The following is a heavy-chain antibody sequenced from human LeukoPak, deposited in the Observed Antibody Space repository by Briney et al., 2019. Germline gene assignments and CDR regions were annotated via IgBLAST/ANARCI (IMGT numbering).Heavy chain of an antibody. V-gene: IGHV3-21*04. J-gene: IGHJ4*02. D-gene: IGHD1-26*01. CDR2: ISSSSSYI. CDR3: AKGGATIWNLYIDY. Sequence: GGSLRLSCAASGFTFSSYSMNWVRQAPGKGLEWVSSISSSSSYIYYADSVKGRFTISRDNAKNSLYLQMNSLRAEDTAVYYCAKGGATIWNLYIDYWGQGTLVTVSS. CDR1: GFTFSSYS.